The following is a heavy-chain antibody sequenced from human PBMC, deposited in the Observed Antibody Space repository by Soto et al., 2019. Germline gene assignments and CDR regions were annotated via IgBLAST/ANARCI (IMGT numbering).Heavy chain of an antibody. Sequence: QVQLVESGGGVVQPGRSLRLSCAASGFTLSPYAMFWVRQAPGKGLEYVAVISYDGSDKYYADSVKGRFTISRDNSKNTLYLQMKSLRAEDTGIYYCARGSYGNRHYYHAMDVWGQGTTVTVSS. CDR3: ARGSYGNRHYYHAMDV. V-gene: IGHV3-30-3*01. D-gene: IGHD4-4*01. CDR2: ISYDGSDK. J-gene: IGHJ6*02. CDR1: GFTLSPYA.